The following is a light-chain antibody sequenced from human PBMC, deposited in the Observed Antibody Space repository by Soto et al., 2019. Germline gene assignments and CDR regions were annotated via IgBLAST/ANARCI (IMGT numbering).Light chain of an antibody. V-gene: IGLV2-8*01. CDR2: EIN. Sequence: SPGQAVTISCTGTSSDVGSYHYISLYQQHPGKAPKLMIYEINKRPSGVPARFSGSKSGNTASLTVSGLQAEDEADYSCSSFAGSNTFHYVFGTGTKVTVL. J-gene: IGLJ1*01. CDR1: SSDVGSYHY. CDR3: SSFAGSNTFHYV.